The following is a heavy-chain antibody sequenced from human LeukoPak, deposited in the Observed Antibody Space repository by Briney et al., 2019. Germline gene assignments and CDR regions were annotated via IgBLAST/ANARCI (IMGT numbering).Heavy chain of an antibody. J-gene: IGHJ4*02. V-gene: IGHV1-2*02. CDR1: GYTFTAFY. CDR2: INTNSGGT. CDR3: ARDVNRGCGGDCDHRLAGYFDY. Sequence: SVKVSCKASGYTFTAFYMQWVRQAPGHGPEWMGWINTNSGGTNYAQKFKGRVTMTRDTSISTAYMELRSLTSDDTGVYFCARDVNRGCGGDCDHRLAGYFDYWGQGTLVTVSS. D-gene: IGHD2-21*02.